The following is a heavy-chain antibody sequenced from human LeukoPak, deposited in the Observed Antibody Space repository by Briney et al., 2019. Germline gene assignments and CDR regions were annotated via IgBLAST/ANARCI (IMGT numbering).Heavy chain of an antibody. CDR1: GGSISSSSYY. CDR3: ARQPNPLYSYGYYFDY. CDR2: IYYSGST. V-gene: IGHV4-39*01. J-gene: IGHJ4*02. Sequence: PSETLSLTCTVSGGSISSSSYYWCWIRQRPGKGLEWIGSIYYSGSTYYNPSLKSRVTISVDTSKNQFSLKLSSVTAADTAVYYCARQPNPLYSYGYYFDYWGQGTLVTVSS. D-gene: IGHD5-18*01.